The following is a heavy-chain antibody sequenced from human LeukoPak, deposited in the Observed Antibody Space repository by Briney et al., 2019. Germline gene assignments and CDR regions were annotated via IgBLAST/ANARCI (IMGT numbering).Heavy chain of an antibody. V-gene: IGHV4-39*07. CDR3: ARVSGDYGGNANDY. Sequence: SETLSLTCTVSGGSISSSSYYWGWIRQPPGKGLEWIGSIYYSGSTYYNPSLKSRVTISVDTSKNRFSLKLSSVTAADTAVYYCARVSGDYGGNANDYWGQGTLVTVSS. D-gene: IGHD4-23*01. CDR2: IYYSGST. CDR1: GGSISSSSYY. J-gene: IGHJ4*02.